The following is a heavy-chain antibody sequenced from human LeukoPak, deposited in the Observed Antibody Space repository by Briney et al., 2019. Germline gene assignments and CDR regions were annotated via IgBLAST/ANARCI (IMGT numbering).Heavy chain of an antibody. D-gene: IGHD5-12*01. CDR2: TYYRSKWYN. V-gene: IGHV6-1*01. CDR3: ARKSDAGYVNF. J-gene: IGHJ4*02. Sequence: SQTLSLTCAISGDGVSRFGAVWNWIRQSPSRSLEWLGRTYYRSKWYNDYAVSVKSRITINPDTSKNQFSLHLNSVTPEDTAIYYCARKSDAGYVNFWGQGTLVTVSS. CDR1: GDGVSRFGAV.